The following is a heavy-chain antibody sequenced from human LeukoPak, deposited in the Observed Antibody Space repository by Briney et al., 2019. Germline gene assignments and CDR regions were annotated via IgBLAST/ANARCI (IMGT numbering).Heavy chain of an antibody. CDR2: SNSDGSST. J-gene: IGHJ3*02. V-gene: IGHV3-74*01. Sequence: LAGGSLRLSCAASGFTFSSYWMHWVRQAPAKGLVRVSRSNSDGSSTSYADSVKSRFTISRDNAKNTLYLQMNSLRAEDTAVYYCARANYYGSGRAAFDIWGQGTMVTVSS. D-gene: IGHD3-10*01. CDR3: ARANYYGSGRAAFDI. CDR1: GFTFSSYW.